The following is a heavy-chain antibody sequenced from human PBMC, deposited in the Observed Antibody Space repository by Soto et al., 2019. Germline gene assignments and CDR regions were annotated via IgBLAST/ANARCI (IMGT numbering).Heavy chain of an antibody. Sequence: PGGSLRLSCAASGFTFSDYYMSWIRQAPGKGLEWVSYISSSGSTIYYADSVKGRFTISRDNAKNSLYLQMNSLRAEDTAVYYFARDGYSSSWYLGMDVWGQGTTVTVSS. D-gene: IGHD6-13*01. CDR3: ARDGYSSSWYLGMDV. V-gene: IGHV3-11*01. CDR2: ISSSGSTI. CDR1: GFTFSDYY. J-gene: IGHJ6*02.